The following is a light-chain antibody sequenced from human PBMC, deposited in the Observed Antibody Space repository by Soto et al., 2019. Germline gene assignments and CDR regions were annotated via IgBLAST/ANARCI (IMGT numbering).Light chain of an antibody. CDR3: QQRSNWPIT. CDR2: DAS. J-gene: IGKJ5*01. CDR1: QSVSSY. V-gene: IGKV3-11*01. Sequence: EIVLTQSPATLSLSPGERATLSCRASQSVSSYLAWYQQKPGQAPRLLIYDASNRATGIPARFSGSGSGTDFTLTISSLEPEDFAVYYCQQRSNWPITFGQGRRL.